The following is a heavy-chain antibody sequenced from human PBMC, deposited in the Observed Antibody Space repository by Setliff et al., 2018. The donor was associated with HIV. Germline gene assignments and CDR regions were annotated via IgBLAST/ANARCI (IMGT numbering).Heavy chain of an antibody. Sequence: GASVKVSCKASGYIFTSHGINWVRQAPGQGLEWMGWISAYNGNTNHAQKLQGRVTMTTDTSTSTAYMELRSLRSDDTAVYYCARDPAFRRYYDILTGYSPSWFDPWGQGTLVTVSS. V-gene: IGHV1-18*01. CDR3: ARDPAFRRYYDILTGYSPSWFDP. CDR2: ISAYNGNT. J-gene: IGHJ5*02. D-gene: IGHD3-9*01. CDR1: GYIFTSHG.